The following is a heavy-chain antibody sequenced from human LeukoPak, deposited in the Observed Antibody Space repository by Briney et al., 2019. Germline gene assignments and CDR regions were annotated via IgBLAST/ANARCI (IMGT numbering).Heavy chain of an antibody. V-gene: IGHV3-66*02. CDR1: GFTVSSNY. Sequence: PGGSLRLSCAASGFTVSSNYMSWVRQAPGKGLEWVSVIYSGGSTYYADSVTGRFTISRDNSKNTLYLQMNSLRAEDTAVYYCARATGPRNYYDSSGYWFSNYYYYGMDAWGQGTTVTVSS. D-gene: IGHD3-22*01. CDR3: ARATGPRNYYDSSGYWFSNYYYYGMDA. J-gene: IGHJ6*02. CDR2: IYSGGST.